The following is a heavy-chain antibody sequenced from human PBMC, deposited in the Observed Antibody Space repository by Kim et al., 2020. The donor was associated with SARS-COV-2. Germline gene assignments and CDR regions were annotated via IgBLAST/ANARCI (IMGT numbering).Heavy chain of an antibody. CDR1: GYTFTSYD. J-gene: IGHJ6*02. CDR2: MNPNSGNT. Sequence: ASVKVSCKASGYTFTSYDINWVRQATGQGLEWMGWMNPNSGNTGYAQKFQGRVTMTRNTSISTAYMELSSLRSGGVRGVINYYYGMDVWGQGTTVTVSS. D-gene: IGHD3-10*01. V-gene: IGHV1-8*01. CDR3: YYYGMDV.